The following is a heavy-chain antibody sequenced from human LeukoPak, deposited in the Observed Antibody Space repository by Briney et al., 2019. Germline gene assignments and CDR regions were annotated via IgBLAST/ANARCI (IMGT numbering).Heavy chain of an antibody. Sequence: GGSLRLSCAPSGLTFTLCSKNWARRAPEEGLEWVSYISSSSSTIYYADSVKGRFTISRDNAKNSLYLQMNSLRAEDTAVYYCARDRGGYWGKGTTVTVSS. CDR2: ISSSSSTI. CDR1: GLTFTLCS. CDR3: ARDRGGY. V-gene: IGHV3-48*01. J-gene: IGHJ6*04. D-gene: IGHD3-10*01.